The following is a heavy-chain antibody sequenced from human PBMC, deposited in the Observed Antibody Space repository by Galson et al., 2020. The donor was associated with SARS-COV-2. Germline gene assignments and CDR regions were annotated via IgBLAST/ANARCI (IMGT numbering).Heavy chain of an antibody. J-gene: IGHJ6*02. Sequence: TWGSLRLSCAASGFTVSSNYMSWVRQAPGKGPEWVSVIYSGGSTYYADSVKGRFTISRDNSKNTLYLQMNSLRAEDTAVYYCARDDYYGSGSYSYYYYGMDVWGQGTTVTVSS. CDR2: IYSGGST. CDR1: GFTVSSNY. D-gene: IGHD3-10*01. V-gene: IGHV3-66*01. CDR3: ARDDYYGSGSYSYYYYGMDV.